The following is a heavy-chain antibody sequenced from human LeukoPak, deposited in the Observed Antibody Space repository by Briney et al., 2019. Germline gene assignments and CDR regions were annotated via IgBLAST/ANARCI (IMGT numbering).Heavy chain of an antibody. CDR2: IRYDGSNK. CDR3: AKDSRPKYCSSTSCYSYYMDV. V-gene: IGHV3-30*02. D-gene: IGHD2-2*01. Sequence: GGSLRLSCAASGFTFSSYGMHWVRQAPGKVLEWVAFIRYDGSNKYYADSVKGRFTTSRDNSKNTLYLQMNSLRAEDTAVYYCAKDSRPKYCSSTSCYSYYMDVWGKGTTVTVSS. CDR1: GFTFSSYG. J-gene: IGHJ6*03.